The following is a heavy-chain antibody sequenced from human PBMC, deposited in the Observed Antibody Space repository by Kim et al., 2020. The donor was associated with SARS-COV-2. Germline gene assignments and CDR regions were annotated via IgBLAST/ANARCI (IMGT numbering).Heavy chain of an antibody. J-gene: IGHJ6*02. CDR3: ARHGYCSGGSCYVGMDV. CDR1: GGSISSSSYY. D-gene: IGHD2-15*01. Sequence: SETLSLTCTVSGGSISSSSYYWGWIRQPPGKGLEWIGSIYYSGSTYYNPSLKSRVTISVDTSKNQFSLKLSSVTAADTAVYYCARHGYCSGGSCYVGMDVWGQGTTVTVSS. CDR2: IYYSGST. V-gene: IGHV4-39*01.